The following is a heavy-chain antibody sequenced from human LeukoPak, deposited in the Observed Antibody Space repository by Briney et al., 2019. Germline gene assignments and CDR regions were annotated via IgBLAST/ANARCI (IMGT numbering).Heavy chain of an antibody. CDR3: ARSRHSYDSSGFPHY. V-gene: IGHV1-18*01. D-gene: IGHD3-22*01. J-gene: IGHJ4*02. Sequence: ASVKVSCKASGYTFSSHGITWVRQAPGQGLEWMGWISTYNGHTNYAQKLQGRVTMTTDTSTNTAYMELRSLRFDDTAVYYCARSRHSYDSSGFPHYWGQGTLVTVSS. CDR2: ISTYNGHT. CDR1: GYTFSSHG.